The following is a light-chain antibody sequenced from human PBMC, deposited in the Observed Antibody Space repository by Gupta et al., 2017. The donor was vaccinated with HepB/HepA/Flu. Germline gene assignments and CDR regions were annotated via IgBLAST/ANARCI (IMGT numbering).Light chain of an antibody. CDR3: QQYGRSPLT. V-gene: IGKV3-20*01. J-gene: IGKJ4*01. CDR1: QSVTNNY. CDR2: GAS. Sequence: EIVLTQSPGTLPLSPGDRATLSCRASQSVTNNYLAWYQHIRGQAPRLLIYGASSRATGIPDRFSGSGSGTDFTLTISRLEPEDFAVYYCQQYGRSPLTFGGGTKVEIK.